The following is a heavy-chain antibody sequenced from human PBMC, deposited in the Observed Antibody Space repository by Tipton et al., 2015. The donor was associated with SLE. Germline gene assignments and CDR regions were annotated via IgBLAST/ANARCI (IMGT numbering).Heavy chain of an antibody. V-gene: IGHV3-7*01. CDR1: PVTFTTYW. Sequence: QLVQSGGGLVHPGGSLRLSCAASPVTFTTYWMHWVRQAPGKGLEWVANINQDGSVKYYVDSVKGRFTISRDNTENSLYLQMNSLRTEDTALYYCVSAIATAASSWGQGTLVTVSS. CDR2: INQDGSVK. CDR3: VSAIATAASS. J-gene: IGHJ5*02. D-gene: IGHD6-25*01.